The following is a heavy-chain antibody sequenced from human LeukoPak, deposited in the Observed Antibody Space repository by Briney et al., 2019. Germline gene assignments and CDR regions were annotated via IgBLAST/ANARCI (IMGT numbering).Heavy chain of an antibody. J-gene: IGHJ4*02. Sequence: GGSLRLSCAASGFIFDDYAMHWVRQAPGKGLEWVSGITWNSDSIDYADSVKGRFTISRDNAKNSLYLQMNSLRAEDTAVYYCARDDGYSSGWYFYWGQGTLVTVSS. CDR1: GFIFDDYA. D-gene: IGHD6-19*01. V-gene: IGHV3-9*01. CDR2: ITWNSDSI. CDR3: ARDDGYSSGWYFY.